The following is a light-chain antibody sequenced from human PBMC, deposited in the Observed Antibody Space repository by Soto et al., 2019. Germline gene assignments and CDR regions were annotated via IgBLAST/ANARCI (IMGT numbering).Light chain of an antibody. CDR1: SSDIGGYNY. Sequence: QSALTQPASVSGSPGQSIAISCTGTSSDIGGYNYVSWYQQHPGKAPKLMIYEVTNRPSGLSDRFSGSKSGNTASLTISGLQAEDEADYYCSPYTSSSTVIFGGGTKLTVL. J-gene: IGLJ2*01. V-gene: IGLV2-14*01. CDR2: EVT. CDR3: SPYTSSSTVI.